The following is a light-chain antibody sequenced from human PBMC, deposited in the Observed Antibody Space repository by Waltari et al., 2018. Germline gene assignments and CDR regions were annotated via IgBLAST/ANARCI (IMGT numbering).Light chain of an antibody. Sequence: IVLTQSPASLSLSPGERATPSCRASQSVDNSLAWYQQKPGQAPRLFIYDAVNRPADVPARFSGSGSGTDFTLIISSLEPEDFAVYYCQQRGSWPYTFGQGTKLEIK. CDR1: QSVDNS. CDR2: DAV. V-gene: IGKV3-11*01. CDR3: QQRGSWPYT. J-gene: IGKJ2*01.